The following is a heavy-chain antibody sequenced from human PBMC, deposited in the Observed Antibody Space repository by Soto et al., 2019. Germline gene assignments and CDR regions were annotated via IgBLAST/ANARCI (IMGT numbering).Heavy chain of an antibody. D-gene: IGHD2-2*01. V-gene: IGHV4-38-2*02. CDR3: AKEAGIVVVPANNWFDP. Sequence: SETLSLTCAVSGYSISSGYYWGWIRQTPGRGLEWIGSIHQSGNTYYNPSLKSRVTISVDTSKNQFSLKLSSVTAADTAVYYCAKEAGIVVVPANNWFDPWGQGTLVTVSS. CDR2: IHQSGNT. J-gene: IGHJ5*02. CDR1: GYSISSGYY.